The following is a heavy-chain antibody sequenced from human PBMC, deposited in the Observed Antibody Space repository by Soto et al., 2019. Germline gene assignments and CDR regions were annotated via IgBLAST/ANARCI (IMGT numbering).Heavy chain of an antibody. CDR3: ARASYSSGWYWFDP. CDR1: GCSISSGGYY. J-gene: IGHJ5*02. D-gene: IGHD6-19*01. CDR2: IYYSGST. V-gene: IGHV4-31*03. Sequence: SETLSLTCTVSGCSISSGGYYWSWIRQHPGKGLEWIGYIYYSGSTYYNPSLKSRVTISDDTSKNHFSLNLSSVTAADTAVYYCARASYSSGWYWFDPWGPGTLVTVSS.